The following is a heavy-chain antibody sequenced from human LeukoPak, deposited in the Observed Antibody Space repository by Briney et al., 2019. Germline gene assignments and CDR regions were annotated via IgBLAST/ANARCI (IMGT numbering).Heavy chain of an antibody. D-gene: IGHD2-2*01. J-gene: IGHJ4*02. CDR3: ARRQGCSSTSCPPDS. Sequence: GESLKISCRGSGYSFTTDWIGWVRQMPGKGLEWMGIIYPGDSDTRYSPSFQGQVTMSADKSINTAYLQWSSLKASDTAMYYCARRQGCSSTSCPPDSWGQGTLVTGSS. CDR2: IYPGDSDT. CDR1: GYSFTTDW. V-gene: IGHV5-51*01.